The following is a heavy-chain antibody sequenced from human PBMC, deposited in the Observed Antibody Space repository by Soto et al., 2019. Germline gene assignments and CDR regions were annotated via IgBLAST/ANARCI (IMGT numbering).Heavy chain of an antibody. D-gene: IGHD6-13*01. CDR3: ARTSSSWDPAINSYYYYGMDV. J-gene: IGHJ6*02. CDR1: GFSLSTSGMC. CDR2: IDWDDDK. V-gene: IGHV2-70*01. Sequence: SGPTLVNPTQTLTLTCTFSGFSLSTSGMCVSWIRQPPGKALEWLALIDWDDDKYYSTSLKTRLTISKDTSKNQVVLTMTNMDPVDTATYYCARTSSSWDPAINSYYYYGMDVWGQGTTVTVSS.